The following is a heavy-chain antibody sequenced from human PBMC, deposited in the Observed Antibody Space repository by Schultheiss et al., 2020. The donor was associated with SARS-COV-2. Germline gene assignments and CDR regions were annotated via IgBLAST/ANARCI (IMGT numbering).Heavy chain of an antibody. CDR1: GYTFTGYY. Sequence: ASVKVSCKASGYTFTGYYMHWVRQAPGQGLDWMGRINPNSGGTNYAQKFQGRVTMTRDTSISTAYMELSRLRSDDTAVYYCARDTRPPTVYSSGWSRGNYYYYGMDVWGQGTTVTVSS. CDR2: INPNSGGT. V-gene: IGHV1-2*06. J-gene: IGHJ6*02. CDR3: ARDTRPPTVYSSGWSRGNYYYYGMDV. D-gene: IGHD6-19*01.